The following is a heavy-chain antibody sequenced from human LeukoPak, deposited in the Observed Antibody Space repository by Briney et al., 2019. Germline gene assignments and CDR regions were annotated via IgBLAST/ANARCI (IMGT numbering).Heavy chain of an antibody. V-gene: IGHV3-21*01. Sequence: GGSLRLSCAASVFAFSSSSMNWVRQAPGKGLEWVSSISGSTSYIYYADSVKGRFTISRDNAKNSLYLQMNSLRAGDTAVYYCAREMRRAADRAFDIWGQGTMVTVSS. J-gene: IGHJ3*02. CDR1: VFAFSSSS. CDR3: AREMRRAADRAFDI. CDR2: ISGSTSYI. D-gene: IGHD6-13*01.